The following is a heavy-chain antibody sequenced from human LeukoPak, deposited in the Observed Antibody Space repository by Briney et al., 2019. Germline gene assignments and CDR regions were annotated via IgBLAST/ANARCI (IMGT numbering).Heavy chain of an antibody. CDR1: GGTFSSYA. D-gene: IGHD5/OR15-5a*01. Sequence: GASVKVSCKASGGTFSSYAISWVRQAPGQGLEWMGGIIPIFGTANYAQKFQGRVTINTDESTSTAYMELSSLRSEDTAVYYCARRMSSTAFDIWGPGTMVTVSS. V-gene: IGHV1-69*05. CDR3: ARRMSSTAFDI. CDR2: IIPIFGTA. J-gene: IGHJ3*02.